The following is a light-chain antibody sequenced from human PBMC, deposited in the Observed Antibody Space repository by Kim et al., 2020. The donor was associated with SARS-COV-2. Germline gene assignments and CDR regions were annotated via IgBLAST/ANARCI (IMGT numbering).Light chain of an antibody. CDR1: SLINYY. CDR2: GKN. J-gene: IGLJ3*02. Sequence: SSELTQDPAVSVALGQTVRITCQGDSLINYYVSWYQQKPRQAPLLVIYGKNNRPSGIPDRFSGSNSGNTASLIITGAQAEDEADYYCNCRENSGNHWVFGGGTQLTVL. CDR3: NCRENSGNHWV. V-gene: IGLV3-19*01.